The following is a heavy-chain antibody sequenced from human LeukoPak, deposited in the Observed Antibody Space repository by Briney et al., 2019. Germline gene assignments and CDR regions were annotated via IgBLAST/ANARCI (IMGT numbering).Heavy chain of an antibody. J-gene: IGHJ5*02. V-gene: IGHV4-59*11. CDR1: GGSISRHY. CDR2: IYYTGST. Sequence: PSETLSLTCTVSGGSISRHYWSWIRQPPGKDLEWIGYIYYTGSTNYNPSLKGRVTISVDTSKNQFSLKLSSVTPADTAVYYCARGQLVADNWFDPWGQGTLVTVSS. CDR3: ARGQLVADNWFDP. D-gene: IGHD6-13*01.